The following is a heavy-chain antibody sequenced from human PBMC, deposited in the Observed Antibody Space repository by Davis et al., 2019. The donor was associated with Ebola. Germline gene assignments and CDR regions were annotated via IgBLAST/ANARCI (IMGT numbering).Heavy chain of an antibody. CDR2: IYYSGST. V-gene: IGHV4-31*03. CDR3: ARVDSSGQNWFDP. D-gene: IGHD6-19*01. CDR1: GGSISSGGYY. J-gene: IGHJ5*02. Sequence: SEPLSLTCTVPGGSISSGGYYWSWIRQHPGKGLEWIGYIYYSGSTYYNPSLKSRVTISVDTSKNQFSLKLSSVTAADTAVYYCARVDSSGQNWFDPWGQGTLVTVSS.